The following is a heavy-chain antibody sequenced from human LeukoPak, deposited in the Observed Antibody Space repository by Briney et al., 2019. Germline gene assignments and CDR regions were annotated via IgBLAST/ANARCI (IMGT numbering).Heavy chain of an antibody. V-gene: IGHV1-18*01. CDR1: GYTFTSYG. CDR3: ARVYSSSFRLNYYYMDV. Sequence: GASVKVSCKASGYTFTSYGISWVRQAPGQGLEWMGWISAYNGNTNYAQKLQGRVTMTTDTSTSTAYMELRSLRSDDTAVYYCARVYSSSFRLNYYYMDVWGKGTTVTVSS. J-gene: IGHJ6*03. D-gene: IGHD6-13*01. CDR2: ISAYNGNT.